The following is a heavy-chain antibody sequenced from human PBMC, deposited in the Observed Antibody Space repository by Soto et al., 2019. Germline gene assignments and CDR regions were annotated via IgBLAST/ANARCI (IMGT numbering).Heavy chain of an antibody. CDR2: IYHSGST. CDR3: AREEYYYDSSGYYFFDY. J-gene: IGHJ4*02. D-gene: IGHD3-22*01. V-gene: IGHV4-4*02. CDR1: GGSISSSNW. Sequence: SETLSLTCAVSGGSISSSNWWSWVRQPPGEGLEWIGEIYHSGSTNYNPSLKSRVTISVDKSKNQFSLKLSSVTAADTAVYYWAREEYYYDSSGYYFFDYWGQGTLVTVSS.